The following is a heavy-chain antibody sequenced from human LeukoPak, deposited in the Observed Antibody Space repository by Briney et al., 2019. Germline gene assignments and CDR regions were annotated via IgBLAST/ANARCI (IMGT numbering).Heavy chain of an antibody. Sequence: GGSLRLSCAASGFTVSSNYMSWVRQAPGKGLDWVSIIYSSGNIYYADSVKGRFTISRDTSKNTLYLQMNSLRAEDTAFYYCAREVGATRGLDPWGQGTLVTVSS. CDR1: GFTVSSNY. CDR2: IYSSGNI. CDR3: AREVGATRGLDP. D-gene: IGHD1-26*01. J-gene: IGHJ5*02. V-gene: IGHV3-53*01.